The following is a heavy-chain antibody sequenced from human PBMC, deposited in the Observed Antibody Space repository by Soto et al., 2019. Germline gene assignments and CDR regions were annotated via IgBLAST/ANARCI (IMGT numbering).Heavy chain of an antibody. CDR1: GFTFSSYA. J-gene: IGHJ4*02. Sequence: PGGSLRLSCAASGFTFSSYAMSWVRQAPGKGLEWASAISGSGGSTYYADSVKGRFTISRDNSKNTLYLQMNSLRAEDTAVYYCAKGQRIMITFGGVHIDYWGQGTLVTVSS. CDR2: ISGSGGST. CDR3: AKGQRIMITFGGVHIDY. D-gene: IGHD3-16*01. V-gene: IGHV3-23*01.